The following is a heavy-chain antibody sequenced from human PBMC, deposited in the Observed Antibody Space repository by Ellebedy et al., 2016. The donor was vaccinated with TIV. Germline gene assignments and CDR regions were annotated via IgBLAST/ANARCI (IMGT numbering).Heavy chain of an antibody. CDR2: VYYSGSP. Sequence: MPGGSLRLSCSVSGGSVSTTRYYWAWIRQPPGKGLEWIGSVYYSGSPYYNPSFKSRVTLSADTSKNHFSLNLTSVTAADTAVYYCARDGAGRWDYWGPGTLVTVSS. D-gene: IGHD4-23*01. CDR3: ARDGAGRWDY. CDR1: GGSVSTTRYY. V-gene: IGHV4-39*02. J-gene: IGHJ4*02.